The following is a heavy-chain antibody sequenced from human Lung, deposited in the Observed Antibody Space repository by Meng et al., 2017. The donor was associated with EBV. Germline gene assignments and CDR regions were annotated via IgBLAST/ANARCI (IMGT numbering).Heavy chain of an antibody. J-gene: IGHJ4*02. CDR1: GYTFTSYA. Sequence: QEQVVPFVSELKKPGASVKVSCKASGYTFTSYAMNWVRPAPGQGLEWMGWINTNTGNPTYAQGFTGRFVFSLDTSVSTAYLQISSLKAEDTAVYYCARLPMTTARGYWGQGTLVTVSS. CDR3: ARLPMTTARGY. V-gene: IGHV7-4-1*02. CDR2: INTNTGNP. D-gene: IGHD4-17*01.